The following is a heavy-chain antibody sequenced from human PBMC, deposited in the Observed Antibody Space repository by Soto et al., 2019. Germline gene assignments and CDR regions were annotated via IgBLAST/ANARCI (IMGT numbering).Heavy chain of an antibody. CDR3: ARDAEDTIFGVAPPHYNWFDP. CDR1: GFTFSDYY. V-gene: IGHV3-11*01. D-gene: IGHD3-3*01. J-gene: IGHJ5*02. CDR2: ISSSGSTI. Sequence: QVQLVESGGGLVKPGGSLRLSCAASGFTFSDYYMSWIRQAPGKGLEWVSYISSSGSTIYYADSVKGRFTISRDNAKNSLYLQMNSLRAEDTAVYYCARDAEDTIFGVAPPHYNWFDPWGQGTLVTVSS.